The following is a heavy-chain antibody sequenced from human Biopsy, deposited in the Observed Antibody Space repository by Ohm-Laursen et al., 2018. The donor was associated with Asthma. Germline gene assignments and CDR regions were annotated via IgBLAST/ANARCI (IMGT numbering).Heavy chain of an antibody. CDR2: MYYGETT. V-gene: IGHV4-39*01. CDR1: GTSITSSAYY. CDR3: ARHDHRWDTYADF. D-gene: IGHD2-2*01. Sequence: SETLSLTWTVSGTSITSSAYYWGWIRQPPWKGLEWIGSMYYGETTYYSPSLKSRVTISVDTSKNQFSLILSSVTAADTAVYYCARHDHRWDTYADFWGQGTLVTVSS. J-gene: IGHJ4*02.